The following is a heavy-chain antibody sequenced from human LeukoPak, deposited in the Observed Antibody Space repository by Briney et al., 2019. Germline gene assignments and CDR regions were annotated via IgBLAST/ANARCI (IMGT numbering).Heavy chain of an antibody. CDR2: IYYSGRT. CDR1: GGSIGSYY. D-gene: IGHD3-22*01. V-gene: IGHV4-59*08. Sequence: PSETLSLTCTVSGGSIGSYYWSWIRQPPGKGLEWIGYIYYSGRTNYNPSLKSRVTISVDTSKNQFSLKLSSVTAADTAVYYCARLELGADSSGYYYPQYYFDYWGQGTLVTVSS. CDR3: ARLELGADSSGYYYPQYYFDY. J-gene: IGHJ4*02.